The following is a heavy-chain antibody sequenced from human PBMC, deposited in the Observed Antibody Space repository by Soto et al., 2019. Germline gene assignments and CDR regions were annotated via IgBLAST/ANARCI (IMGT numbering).Heavy chain of an antibody. CDR2: IIPILGIA. J-gene: IGHJ4*02. CDR1: GGTFSSYT. Sequence: QVQLVQSGAEVKKPGSSVKVSCKASGGTFSSYTISWVRQAPGQGLEWMGRIIPILGIANYAQKFQGRVTITPDKSTSTAYMGLSGLRSEDTAVYYCARERRPVEMATKWGMEFAYWGQGTLVTVSS. V-gene: IGHV1-69*08. CDR3: ARERRPVEMATKWGMEFAY. D-gene: IGHD5-12*01.